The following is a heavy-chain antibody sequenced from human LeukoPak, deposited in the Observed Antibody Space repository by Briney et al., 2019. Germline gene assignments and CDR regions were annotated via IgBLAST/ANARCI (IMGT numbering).Heavy chain of an antibody. J-gene: IGHJ4*02. CDR3: ARGYSYGYDFHY. CDR2: TYYRSKWYN. CDR1: GDSVSSNSAA. Sequence: SQTLSLTCATSGDSVSSNSAAWNWLTPSPSRGLESLGRTYYRSKWYNDYAVSVKSRVTLKPDTSKNQFSLQLNSVTPEDTAVYYCARGYSYGYDFHYWGQGTLVTVSS. V-gene: IGHV6-1*01. D-gene: IGHD5-18*01.